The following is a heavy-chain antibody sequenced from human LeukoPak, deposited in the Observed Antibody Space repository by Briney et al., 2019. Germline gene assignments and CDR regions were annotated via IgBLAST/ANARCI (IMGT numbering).Heavy chain of an antibody. CDR3: ARNGKLVRGVIIISWFDP. CDR1: GGSFSGYY. D-gene: IGHD3-10*01. Sequence: NPSETLSLTCAVYGGSFSGYYWSWIRQPPGKGLEWIGEINHSGGTNYNPSLKSRVTISVDTSKNQFSLKLSSVTAADTAVYYCARNGKLVRGVIIISWFDPWGQGTLVTVSS. J-gene: IGHJ5*02. V-gene: IGHV4-34*01. CDR2: INHSGGT.